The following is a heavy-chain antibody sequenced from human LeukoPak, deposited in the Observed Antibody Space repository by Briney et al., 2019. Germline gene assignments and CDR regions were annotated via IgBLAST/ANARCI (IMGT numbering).Heavy chain of an antibody. D-gene: IGHD3-3*01. J-gene: IGHJ4*02. Sequence: ASVTVSCKASGYSFSNFTNFGLSWVRQAPGQGLEWIGWISTYYGATKSALKVQGRLTMTTYPSTSTAYMELSSLRSDDTAVYYCARLSWSGLVHNFDYWGQGTLVTVSS. CDR3: ARLSWSGLVHNFDY. CDR1: GYSFSNFTNFG. CDR2: ISTYYGAT. V-gene: IGHV1-18*01.